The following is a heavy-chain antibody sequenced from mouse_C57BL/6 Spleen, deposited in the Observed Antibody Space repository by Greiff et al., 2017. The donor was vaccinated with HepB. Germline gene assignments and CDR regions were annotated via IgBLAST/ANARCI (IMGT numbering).Heavy chain of an antibody. Sequence: QVHVKQSGAELVRPGASVTLSCKASGYTFTDYEMHWVKQTPVHGLEWIGAIDPETGGTAYNQKFKGKAILTADKSSSTAYMELRSLTSEDSAVYYCTRTSSNYYGSSFDYWGQGTTLTVSS. J-gene: IGHJ2*01. CDR2: IDPETGGT. V-gene: IGHV1-15*01. CDR1: GYTFTDYE. D-gene: IGHD1-1*01. CDR3: TRTSSNYYGSSFDY.